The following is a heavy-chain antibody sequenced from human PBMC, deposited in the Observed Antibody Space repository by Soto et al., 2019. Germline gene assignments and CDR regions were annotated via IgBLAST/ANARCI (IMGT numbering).Heavy chain of an antibody. V-gene: IGHV3-21*06. Sequence: PGWSLRLSCAASGFAFSTYSMSWVRQAPGKGLEWVSSISGSGNYTHYADFLRGRFTISRDNAKTSLFLQMDSLRAEDTAVYYCAREGINNYNEFYFDAWGQGTVVTLAS. CDR3: AREGINNYNEFYFDA. CDR1: GFAFSTYS. J-gene: IGHJ4*01. CDR2: ISGSGNYT. D-gene: IGHD4-4*01.